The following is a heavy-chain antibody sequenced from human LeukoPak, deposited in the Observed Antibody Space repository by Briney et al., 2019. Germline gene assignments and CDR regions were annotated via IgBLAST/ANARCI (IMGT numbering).Heavy chain of an antibody. CDR1: GFTFSSYS. Sequence: GGSLRLSCAASGFTFSSYSMNWVRQAPGKGLEWVSSISNSSSYIYYADSVKGRFTISRDNAKNSLYLQMNSLRAEDTAVYYCAREAGTSYDWFDPWGQGTLVTVSS. CDR2: ISNSSSYI. D-gene: IGHD6-19*01. J-gene: IGHJ5*02. CDR3: AREAGTSYDWFDP. V-gene: IGHV3-21*01.